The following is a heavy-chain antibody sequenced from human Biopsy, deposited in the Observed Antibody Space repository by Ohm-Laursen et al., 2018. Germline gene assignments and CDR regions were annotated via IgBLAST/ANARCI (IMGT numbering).Heavy chain of an antibody. CDR3: ARDRFPHVTIFGLVTLEY. Sequence: SETLSLTCAVTDKSINKYYWSWLRQPAGKGLEYIGRILFSGDTNPAYNPSLKSRVTMSVDTSKNQFSLRLSSVTAADTAVYYCARDRFPHVTIFGLVTLEYWGQGTLVTVSS. V-gene: IGHV4-4*07. CDR1: DKSINKYY. J-gene: IGHJ4*02. D-gene: IGHD3-3*01. CDR2: ILFSGDT.